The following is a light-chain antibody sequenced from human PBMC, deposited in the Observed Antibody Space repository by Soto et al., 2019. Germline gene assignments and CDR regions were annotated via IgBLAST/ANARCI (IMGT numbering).Light chain of an antibody. CDR2: DVS. CDR1: SSDIGSYDY. V-gene: IGLV2-14*01. J-gene: IGLJ2*01. Sequence: QSALTQPASVSGSPGQSFTISCTGTSSDIGSYDYVSWYQQHPGKAPKLIIYDVSNRPSGVSNRFSGSKSGNTASLIISGLQAEDEADYYCSSYTNSATVIFGGGTKLTVL. CDR3: SSYTNSATVI.